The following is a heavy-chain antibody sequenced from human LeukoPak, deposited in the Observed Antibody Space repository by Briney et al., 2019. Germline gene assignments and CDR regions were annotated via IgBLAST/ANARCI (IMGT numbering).Heavy chain of an antibody. D-gene: IGHD3-10*01. CDR2: ISSSSSTI. CDR1: GFTFSSYS. V-gene: IGHV3-48*01. CDR3: AYQGEFRAFDY. J-gene: IGHJ4*02. Sequence: GGSLGLSCAASGFTFSSYSMNWVRQAPGKGLEWVSYISSSSSTIYYADSVKGRFTISRDNAKNSLYLQMNSLRAEDTAVYYCAYQGEFRAFDYWGQGTLVTVPS.